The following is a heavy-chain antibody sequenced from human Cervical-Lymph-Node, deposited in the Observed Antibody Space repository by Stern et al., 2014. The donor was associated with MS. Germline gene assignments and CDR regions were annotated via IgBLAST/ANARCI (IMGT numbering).Heavy chain of an antibody. CDR1: GFTFSDYY. D-gene: IGHD6-13*01. V-gene: IGHV3-11*06. CDR3: ARSLAGIAAAGIPDY. Sequence: QVQLVQSGGGLVKPGGSLRLSCAASGFTFSDYYMSWIRQAPGKGLEWVSYISSSSSYTNYADSVKGRFTISRDNAKNSLYLQMNSLRAEDTAVYYCARSLAGIAAAGIPDYRGQGTLVTVSS. CDR2: ISSSSSYT. J-gene: IGHJ4*02.